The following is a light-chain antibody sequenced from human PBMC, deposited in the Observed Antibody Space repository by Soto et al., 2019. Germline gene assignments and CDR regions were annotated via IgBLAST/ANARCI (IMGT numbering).Light chain of an antibody. CDR1: SGHSSYI. J-gene: IGLJ2*01. CDR2: LEGSGSY. Sequence: QLVLTQSSSATASLGSSVKLTCTLSSGHSSYIIAWHQQQPEKAPRYLMKLEGSGSYNKGSGVPDRFSGSSSGADRYLTIFHLQFGDGGDYFCEAWDRNTQVFGGGTKLTVL. V-gene: IGLV4-60*02. CDR3: EAWDRNTQV.